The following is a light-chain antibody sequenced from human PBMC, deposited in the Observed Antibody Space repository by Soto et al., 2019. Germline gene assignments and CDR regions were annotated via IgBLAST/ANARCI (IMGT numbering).Light chain of an antibody. Sequence: EIVLTQSPGTLSLSPGERATLSCGAGQSVSSSYLAWYQQKPGQAPRPLIYGASSRAIGIPDRFSGSGSGTDFTLTISRLEPEDFAVYYCQQYGSSPWTFGQGTKVEIK. V-gene: IGKV3-20*01. CDR3: QQYGSSPWT. CDR1: QSVSSSY. J-gene: IGKJ1*01. CDR2: GAS.